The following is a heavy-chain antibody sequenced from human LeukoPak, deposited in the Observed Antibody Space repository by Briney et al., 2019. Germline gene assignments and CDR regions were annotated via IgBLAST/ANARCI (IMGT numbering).Heavy chain of an antibody. Sequence: PSETLSLTCTVSSGSISDYYWSWIRQPPGKGLEWIGEINHSGSTNYNPSLKSRVTISVDTSKNQFSLKLSSVTAADTAVYYCAGPHYYDSSGYYYYFDYWGQGTLVTVSS. CDR1: SGSISDYY. J-gene: IGHJ4*02. D-gene: IGHD3-22*01. V-gene: IGHV4-34*01. CDR3: AGPHYYDSSGYYYYFDY. CDR2: INHSGST.